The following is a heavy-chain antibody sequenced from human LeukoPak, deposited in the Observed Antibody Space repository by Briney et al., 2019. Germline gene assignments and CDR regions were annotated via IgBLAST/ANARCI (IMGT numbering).Heavy chain of an antibody. CDR3: ARLPRNYYDSSGYVY. CDR2: IYYSGST. Sequence: SETLSLTCTVSGGSISSSSYYWGWIRQPPGKGLEWIGSIYYSGSTYYNPSLKNRVTISVDTSKNQFSLKLSSVTAADTAVYYCARLPRNYYDSSGYVYWGQGTLVTVSS. D-gene: IGHD3-22*01. CDR1: GGSISSSSYY. V-gene: IGHV4-39*01. J-gene: IGHJ4*02.